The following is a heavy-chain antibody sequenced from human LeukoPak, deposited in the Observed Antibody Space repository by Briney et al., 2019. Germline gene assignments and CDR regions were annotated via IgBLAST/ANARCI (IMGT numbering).Heavy chain of an antibody. Sequence: PGGSLRLSCAASGFTLNGYWMHWVRQAPGEGLVWVSRIDPDVSTTNYAESVKGRFTTSRDNAKNTMYLQMNSLRAQDTALYYCTRVQAGRSGLMDVWGRGTTVTVSS. V-gene: IGHV3-74*01. D-gene: IGHD2-8*02. CDR3: TRVQAGRSGLMDV. J-gene: IGHJ6*02. CDR2: IDPDVSTT. CDR1: GFTLNGYW.